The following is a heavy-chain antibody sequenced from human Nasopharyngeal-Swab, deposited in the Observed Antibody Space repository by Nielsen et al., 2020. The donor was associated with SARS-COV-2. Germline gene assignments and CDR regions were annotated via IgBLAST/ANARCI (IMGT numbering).Heavy chain of an antibody. CDR1: GFTFSSYA. Sequence: GESLKISCAASGFTFSSYAMSWVRQAPGKGLEWVSAIGTAGDTYYPGSVKGRFTISRENAKNSLYLQMNSLRAGDTAVYYCARDVGGHWYFDLWGRGTLVTVSS. CDR3: ARDVGGHWYFDL. J-gene: IGHJ2*01. CDR2: IGTAGDT. D-gene: IGHD1-26*01. V-gene: IGHV3-13*01.